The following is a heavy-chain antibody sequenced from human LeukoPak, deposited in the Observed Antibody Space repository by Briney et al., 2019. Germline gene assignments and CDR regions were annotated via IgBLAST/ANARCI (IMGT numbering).Heavy chain of an antibody. Sequence: QTGGSLRLSCAASGFTFSSYAMHWVRQAPGRGLEWVAVISYDGSNKYYADSVKGRFTISRDNSKNTLYLQMNSLRVEDTAVYYCARDGVVDFWSSYGTYNYYYYMDVWGKGTTVTVSS. CDR1: GFTFSSYA. J-gene: IGHJ6*03. CDR3: ARDGVVDFWSSYGTYNYYYYMDV. V-gene: IGHV3-30*07. D-gene: IGHD3-3*01. CDR2: ISYDGSNK.